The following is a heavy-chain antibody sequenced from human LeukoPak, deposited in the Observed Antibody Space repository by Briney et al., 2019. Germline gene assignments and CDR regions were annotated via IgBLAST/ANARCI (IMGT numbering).Heavy chain of an antibody. D-gene: IGHD3-10*01. CDR3: ARDGSGITMVRGVIPYFDY. CDR2: INPNSGGT. CDR1: GYTFTGYY. V-gene: IGHV1-2*02. J-gene: IGHJ4*02. Sequence: ASVKVSCKASGYTFTGYYMHWVRRAPGQGLEWMGWINPNSGGTNYAQKFQGRVTMTRDTSISTAYMELSRLRSDDTAVYYCARDGSGITMVRGVIPYFDYWGQGTLVTVSS.